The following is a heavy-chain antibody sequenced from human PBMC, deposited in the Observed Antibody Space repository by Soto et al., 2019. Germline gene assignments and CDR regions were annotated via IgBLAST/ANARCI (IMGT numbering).Heavy chain of an antibody. CDR3: ARGTVSYYYYAMDV. J-gene: IGHJ6*02. V-gene: IGHV3-33*01. CDR1: GFTFSSYG. Sequence: QEQLVESGGGVVQPGRSLRVSCAASGFTFSSYGMHWVREAPGKGLEWVALIWIDGSDKYYADSVKGRFAISRDNSKNTLYLQMDSLRVEDTAVYYCARGTVSYYYYAMDVWGRGTTVTVSS. CDR2: IWIDGSDK. D-gene: IGHD4-17*01.